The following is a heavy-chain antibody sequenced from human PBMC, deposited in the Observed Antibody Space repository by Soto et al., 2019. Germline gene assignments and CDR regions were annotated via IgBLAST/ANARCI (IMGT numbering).Heavy chain of an antibody. Sequence: GGSLRLSCAASGFTFSDYYMSWIRQAPGKGLEWVSYISSSSSYTNYADSVKGRFTISRDNAKNSLYLQMNSLRAEDTAVYYCARDDQGGSTGDDAFDIWGQGTMVTVSS. D-gene: IGHD3-16*01. CDR3: ARDDQGGSTGDDAFDI. J-gene: IGHJ3*02. CDR2: ISSSSSYT. V-gene: IGHV3-11*06. CDR1: GFTFSDYY.